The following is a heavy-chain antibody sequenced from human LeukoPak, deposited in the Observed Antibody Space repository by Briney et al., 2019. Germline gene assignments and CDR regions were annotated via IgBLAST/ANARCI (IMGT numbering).Heavy chain of an antibody. D-gene: IGHD2-15*01. CDR1: EYTFTDYY. CDR3: AKTLGYCSGGSCYSGVIDY. J-gene: IGHJ4*02. V-gene: IGHV1-2*02. Sequence: ASVKVSCKASEYTFTDYYIHWVRQAPGQGLEWMGWINPNSGGTNYVQKFQGRVTMTRDTSISTAYMELSSLRSDDTAVYYCAKTLGYCSGGSCYSGVIDYWGQGTLVTVSS. CDR2: INPNSGGT.